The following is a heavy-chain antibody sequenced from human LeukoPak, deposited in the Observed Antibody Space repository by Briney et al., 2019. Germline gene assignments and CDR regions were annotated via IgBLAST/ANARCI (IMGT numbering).Heavy chain of an antibody. CDR2: IRFDGSNK. D-gene: IGHD7-27*01. CDR3: ARVQTGDSFDY. CDR1: GFTFSNYG. V-gene: IGHV3-30*02. J-gene: IGHJ4*02. Sequence: GGSLRLSCAASGFTFSNYGMPWVRQAPGKGLEWVAFIRFDGSNKYYADSAKGRFTISRDNSKSTVYLQMNSLRAEDTAVYHCARVQTGDSFDYWGQGTLVTVSS.